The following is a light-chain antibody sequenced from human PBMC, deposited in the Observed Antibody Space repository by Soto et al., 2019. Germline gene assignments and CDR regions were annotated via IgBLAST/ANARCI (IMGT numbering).Light chain of an antibody. CDR3: CSYAGSYTPNWV. V-gene: IGLV2-11*01. J-gene: IGLJ3*02. CDR2: DVS. CDR1: SSDVGGCNY. Sequence: QSALTQPRSVSGSPGQSVTISCSGTSSDVGGCNYVSWYQQHPGKAPKLMIYDVSKRPSGVPDRFSGSKSGNTASLTISGLQAEDEADYYCCSYAGSYTPNWVFGGGTKLTVL.